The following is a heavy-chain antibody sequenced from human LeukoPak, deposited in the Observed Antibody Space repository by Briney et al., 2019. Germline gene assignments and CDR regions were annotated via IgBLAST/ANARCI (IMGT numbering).Heavy chain of an antibody. J-gene: IGHJ4*02. CDR3: ATVSF. V-gene: IGHV1-2*02. CDR1: GYTFTGYY. CDR2: INPNSGGT. D-gene: IGHD1-1*01. Sequence: GASVKVSCKASGYTFTGYYMHWVRQAPGQGLEWMGWINPNSGGTNYAQKFQGRVTMTRDTSTDTAYMELSSLRSEDTAVYYCATVSFWGQGTLVTVSS.